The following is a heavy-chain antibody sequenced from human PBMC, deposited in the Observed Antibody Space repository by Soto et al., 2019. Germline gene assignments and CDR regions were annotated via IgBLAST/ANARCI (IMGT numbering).Heavy chain of an antibody. J-gene: IGHJ4*02. CDR1: GFTFSSYA. Sequence: GGSLRLSCAASGFTFSSYAMSWVRQAPGKGLEWVSAISGSGGSTYYAASVKGRFTISRDNSKNTLYLQMNSLRAEDTAVYYCAKYGYDSSGYPAASDYWGQGTLVTVSS. CDR3: AKYGYDSSGYPAASDY. V-gene: IGHV3-23*01. D-gene: IGHD3-22*01. CDR2: ISGSGGST.